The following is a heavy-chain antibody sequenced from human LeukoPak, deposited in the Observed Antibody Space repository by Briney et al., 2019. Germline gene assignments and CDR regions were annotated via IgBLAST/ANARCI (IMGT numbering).Heavy chain of an antibody. D-gene: IGHD2-15*01. V-gene: IGHV1-2*02. J-gene: IGHJ6*02. CDR1: GYKFTNYG. CDR2: INPNSGGT. Sequence: ASVKVSCKASGYKFTNYGLTWVRQAPGQGLEWMGWINPNSGGTNYAQKFQGRVTMTRDTSISTAYMELSRLRSDDTAVYYCARTDIVVVVAATAYYYGMDVWGQGTTVTVSS. CDR3: ARTDIVVVVAATAYYYGMDV.